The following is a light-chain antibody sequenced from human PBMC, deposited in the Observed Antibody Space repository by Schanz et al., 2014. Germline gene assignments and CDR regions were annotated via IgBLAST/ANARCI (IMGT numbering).Light chain of an antibody. CDR2: QVN. Sequence: QSALTQPPSVSGSPGQSVTISCTGSSSDVGRYNRVSWFQQPPGTAPKLMIFQVNSRPSGVPDRFSGSKSGNTASLTISGLQAEDEADYYCASYTNTNTWVFGGGTKLTVL. CDR3: ASYTNTNTWV. J-gene: IGLJ3*02. CDR1: SSDVGRYNR. V-gene: IGLV2-18*02.